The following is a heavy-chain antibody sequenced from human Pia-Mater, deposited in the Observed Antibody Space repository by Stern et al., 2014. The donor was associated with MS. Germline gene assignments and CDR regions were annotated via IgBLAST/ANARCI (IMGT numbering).Heavy chain of an antibody. CDR2: INTNPGNP. D-gene: IGHD6-13*01. J-gene: IGHJ4*02. CDR3: ARPITAADHTFDY. V-gene: IGHV7-4-1*02. CDR1: GYTFNRYS. Sequence: QMQLVQSGSEMKKPGASVKVSCQTSGYTFNRYSINWVRQAPGQGLEWMGSINTNPGNPIYAQAFTGRFLFSLASPATTAYLQISGLKAEDTAVYYCARPITAADHTFDYWGQGTLVTVSS.